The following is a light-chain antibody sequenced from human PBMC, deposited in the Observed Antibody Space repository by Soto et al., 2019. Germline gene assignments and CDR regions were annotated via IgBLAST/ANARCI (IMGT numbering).Light chain of an antibody. V-gene: IGLV2-14*01. CDR2: EVS. Sequence: QSALTQPASVSGSPGQSITISCTGTSSDLGGNNYVSWYQQHPGKAPKLMIYEVSNRPSGVSNRFSGSKSGNTASLTISGLQAEDEADYYCSSYTSSSTRVFGTGTKVTVL. CDR1: SSDLGGNNY. CDR3: SSYTSSSTRV. J-gene: IGLJ1*01.